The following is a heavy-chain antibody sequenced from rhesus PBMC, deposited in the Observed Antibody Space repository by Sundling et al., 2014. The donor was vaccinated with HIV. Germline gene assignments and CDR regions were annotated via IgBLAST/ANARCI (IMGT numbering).Heavy chain of an antibody. CDR2: IYGNSAST. V-gene: IGHV4S9*01. D-gene: IGHD2-39*01. Sequence: QIQLQESGPGLVKPSETLSLSCAVSGDSISGGFYWSWVRQPPGKGLEWIGNIYGNSASTYYNPSLKSRVAISKDTSKNQFFLKLNSVTAADTAVYYCARDSPRLSGVYDYWGQGVLVTVSS. J-gene: IGHJ4*01. CDR1: GDSISGGFY. CDR3: ARDSPRLSGVYDY.